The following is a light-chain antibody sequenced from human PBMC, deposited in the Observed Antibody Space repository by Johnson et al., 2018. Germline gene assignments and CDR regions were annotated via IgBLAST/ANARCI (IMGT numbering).Light chain of an antibody. V-gene: IGLV1-51*02. Sequence: QSVLTQPPSVSAAPGQKVTISCSGSSSNIGNNYVSWYQQLPGTAPKLLIYENNKRPSGIPDRFSGSKSGTSATLGTTGLQTGAEADYYCGTWDSSLRAGNVIGTGTKVTGL. J-gene: IGLJ1*01. CDR1: SSNIGNNY. CDR3: GTWDSSLRAGNV. CDR2: ENN.